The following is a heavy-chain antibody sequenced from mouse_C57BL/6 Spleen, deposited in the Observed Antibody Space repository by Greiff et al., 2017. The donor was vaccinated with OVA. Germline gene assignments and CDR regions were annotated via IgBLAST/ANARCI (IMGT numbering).Heavy chain of an antibody. J-gene: IGHJ1*03. CDR3: ARDKFITTVVATRNWYFDV. Sequence: EVKLVESGGGLVKPGGSLKLSCAASGFTFSSYAMSWVRQTPEKRLEWVATISDGGSYTYYTDNVKGRFTITRDNAKNNLYLQMSHLKSKDTARYYCARDKFITTVVATRNWYFDVWGTGTTVTVSS. D-gene: IGHD1-1*01. V-gene: IGHV5-4*03. CDR1: GFTFSSYA. CDR2: ISDGGSYT.